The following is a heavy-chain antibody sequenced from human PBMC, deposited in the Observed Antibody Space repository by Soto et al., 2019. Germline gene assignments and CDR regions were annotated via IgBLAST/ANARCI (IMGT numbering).Heavy chain of an antibody. CDR1: GGTFSSYA. D-gene: IGHD6-19*01. CDR2: IIPIFGTA. J-gene: IGHJ6*02. Sequence: SVKVSCKASGGTFSSYAISWVRQAPGQGLEWMGGIIPIFGTANYAQKFQGRVTITADESTSTAYMELSSLRSEDTAVYYCARAGRRVAVAAVNYYYYGMDVWGQGTTVTVS. CDR3: ARAGRRVAVAAVNYYYYGMDV. V-gene: IGHV1-69*13.